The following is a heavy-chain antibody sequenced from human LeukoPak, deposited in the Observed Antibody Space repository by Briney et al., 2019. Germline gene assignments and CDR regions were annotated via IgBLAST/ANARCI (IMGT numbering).Heavy chain of an antibody. CDR3: ARVSVVAAAGTYPFDI. D-gene: IGHD6-13*01. J-gene: IGHJ3*02. CDR2: IIPIFGTA. Sequence: SVKVSCKASGGTFSSYAISWVRQAPGQGLEWMGGIIPIFGTANYAQKFQGRVTITADRSTSTAYMELSSLRSEDTAAYYCARVSVVAAAGTYPFDIWGQGTMVTVSS. CDR1: GGTFSSYA. V-gene: IGHV1-69*06.